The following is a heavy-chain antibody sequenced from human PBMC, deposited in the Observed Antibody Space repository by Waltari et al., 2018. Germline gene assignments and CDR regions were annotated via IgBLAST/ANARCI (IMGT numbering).Heavy chain of an antibody. CDR1: GYSISSGYY. CDR2: IYHSGST. J-gene: IGHJ4*02. CDR3: ARRPGNTIISDFDY. V-gene: IGHV4-38-2*01. Sequence: QVQLQESGPGLVKPSETLSLTCAVSGYSISSGYYWGWIRQPPGKGLEWIGSIYHSGSTYYNPSLKSRVTISVDTSKNQFSLKLSSVTAADTAVYYGARRPGNTIISDFDYWGQGTLVTVSS. D-gene: IGHD2-2*01.